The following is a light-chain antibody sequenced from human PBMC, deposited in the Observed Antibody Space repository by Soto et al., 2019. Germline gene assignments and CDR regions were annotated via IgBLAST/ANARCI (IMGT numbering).Light chain of an antibody. Sequence: QSALTQPPSASGSPGQSVTISCTGTSSDVGGYNYVSWYQQHPGKAPKLIISEVSKRTSGVPDRFSGSKSGNTASLTVSGLQAEDEADYYCTTRAGSNNYVFGTGTKVTVL. CDR3: TTRAGSNNYV. V-gene: IGLV2-8*01. CDR2: EVS. J-gene: IGLJ1*01. CDR1: SSDVGGYNY.